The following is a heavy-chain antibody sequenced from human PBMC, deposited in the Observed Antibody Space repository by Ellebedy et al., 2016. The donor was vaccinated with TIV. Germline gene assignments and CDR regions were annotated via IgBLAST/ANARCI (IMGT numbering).Heavy chain of an antibody. CDR1: GYSFTSYY. D-gene: IGHD4-17*01. CDR2: IHPSGGRT. V-gene: IGHV1-46*01. J-gene: IGHJ5*02. Sequence: ASVKVSXXASGYSFTSYYMHWVRHAPGQGLEWMGLIHPSGGRTSYAQKFQGRVILTRDTSTRTFYMELYSLRSEDTAVYYCARDSERGDDGWFDLWGQGTLVTVSS. CDR3: ARDSERGDDGWFDL.